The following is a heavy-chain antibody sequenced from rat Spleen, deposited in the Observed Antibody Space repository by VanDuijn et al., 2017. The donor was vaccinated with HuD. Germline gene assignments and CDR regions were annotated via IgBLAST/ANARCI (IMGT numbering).Heavy chain of an antibody. Sequence: EVQLVESGGGFVQPGRSLKLSCAASGFTFSNFDMAWVRQAPTKGLEWVATISYDGSSTYYRDSVKGRFTISRDNAKSSLYLQMDSLRSEDTATYYCTRDRILRSTGFDYWGQGVMVTVSS. J-gene: IGHJ2*01. CDR3: TRDRILRSTGFDY. CDR1: GFTFSNFD. CDR2: ISYDGSST. D-gene: IGHD1-6*01. V-gene: IGHV5-29*01.